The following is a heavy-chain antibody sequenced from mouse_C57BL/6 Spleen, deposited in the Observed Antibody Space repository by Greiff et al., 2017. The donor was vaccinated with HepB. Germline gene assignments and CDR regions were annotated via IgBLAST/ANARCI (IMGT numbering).Heavy chain of an antibody. CDR3: ARQDFYAMDY. J-gene: IGHJ4*01. Sequence: EVKLQESGGDLVKPGGSLKLSCAASGFTFSSYGMSWVRQTPDKRLEWVATISSGGSYTYYPDSVKGRFTISRDNAKNTLYLQMSSLKSEDTAMYYCARQDFYAMDYWGQGTSVTVSS. CDR1: GFTFSSYG. CDR2: ISSGGSYT. V-gene: IGHV5-6*01.